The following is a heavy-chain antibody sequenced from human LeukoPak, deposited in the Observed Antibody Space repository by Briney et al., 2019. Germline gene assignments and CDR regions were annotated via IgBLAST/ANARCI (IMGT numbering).Heavy chain of an antibody. CDR1: GFNFINSA. CDR3: ARGGVWQQLAVDY. J-gene: IGHJ4*02. V-gene: IGHV3-64*01. D-gene: IGHD6-13*01. Sequence: GGSLRLSCAASGFNFINSAMHWVRQALGKGLEYVSGIARNGGSTYYTNSVKGRFTISRDDSKNTLYLQMGSLRPEDMAVYYCARGGVWQQLAVDYWGQGTLVTVSS. CDR2: IARNGGST.